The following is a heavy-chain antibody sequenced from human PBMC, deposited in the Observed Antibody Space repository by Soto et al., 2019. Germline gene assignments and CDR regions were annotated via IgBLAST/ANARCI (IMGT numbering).Heavy chain of an antibody. D-gene: IGHD3-22*01. J-gene: IGHJ4*02. CDR1: GFTFSSYA. CDR3: AKHQYYYDSSGRYGLDY. CDR2: ISGSGGST. V-gene: IGHV3-23*01. Sequence: PGGSLRLSCAASGFTFSSYAMSWVRQAPGKGLEWVSAISGSGGSTYYADSVKGRFTISRDNSKNTLYLQMNSLRAEDTAVYYCAKHQYYYDSSGRYGLDYWGQGTLVTVSS.